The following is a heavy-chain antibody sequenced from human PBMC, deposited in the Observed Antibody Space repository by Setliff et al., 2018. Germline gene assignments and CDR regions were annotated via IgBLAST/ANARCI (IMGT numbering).Heavy chain of an antibody. J-gene: IGHJ6*02. D-gene: IGHD3-10*01. V-gene: IGHV1-58*01. CDR1: GFTFTSSA. CDR2: IVVGSGNI. CDR3: ARNYYGSGSYYLKVVYYYYGMDV. Sequence: GASVKVSCKASGFTFTSSAVQWVRQARGQRLEWIGWIVVGSGNINYAQKFQERLTMTSDTSTSTVNMEVSSLRSEDTAVYYCARNYYGSGSYYLKVVYYYYGMDVWGQGTTVTVS.